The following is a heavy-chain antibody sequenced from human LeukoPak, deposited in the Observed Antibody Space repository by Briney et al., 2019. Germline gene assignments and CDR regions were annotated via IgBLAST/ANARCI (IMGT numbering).Heavy chain of an antibody. D-gene: IGHD1-7*01. Sequence: SVKVSCKASGGTFSSYAISWVRQAPGQGPEWMGRIIPIFGTANYAQKFQGRVTITTDESTSTAYMELSSLRSEDTAVYYCARGGTGTTSDYWGQGTLVTVSS. CDR1: GGTFSSYA. CDR2: IIPIFGTA. CDR3: ARGGTGTTSDY. J-gene: IGHJ4*02. V-gene: IGHV1-69*05.